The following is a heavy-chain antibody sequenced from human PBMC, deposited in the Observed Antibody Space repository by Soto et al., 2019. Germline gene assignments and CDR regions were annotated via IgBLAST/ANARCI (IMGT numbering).Heavy chain of an antibody. V-gene: IGHV3-7*03. D-gene: IGHD4-17*01. Sequence: EVQLVESGGGLVQPGGSLRLSCAASGFNFNTYWMYWVRQAPGKGLEWVANTDTDGSRKNYVDSVKGRFIISRDNAKNSLFLQMNSLRADDTAVYYCGRVPLDGNYAKGVDVWGQGTTVTVSS. J-gene: IGHJ6*02. CDR3: GRVPLDGNYAKGVDV. CDR1: GFNFNTYW. CDR2: TDTDGSRK.